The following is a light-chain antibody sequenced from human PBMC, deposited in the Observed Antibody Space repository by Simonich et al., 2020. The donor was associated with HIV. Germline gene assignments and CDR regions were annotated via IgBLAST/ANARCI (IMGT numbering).Light chain of an antibody. CDR3: QQYNNWPPMT. CDR1: QSILYSSNNKNH. Sequence: DIVMTQSPDSLAVSLGERATINCKSSQSILYSSNNKNHLAWYQKKPGHPPRLLIYWASTRESGVPDRFSGSGSGTDFTLTISSMQSEDFAVYYCQQYNNWPPMTFGGGTKVEIK. J-gene: IGKJ4*01. CDR2: WAS. V-gene: IGKV4-1*01.